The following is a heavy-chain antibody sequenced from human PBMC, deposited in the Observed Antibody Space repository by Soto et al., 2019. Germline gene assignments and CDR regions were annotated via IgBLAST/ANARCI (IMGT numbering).Heavy chain of an antibody. D-gene: IGHD6-19*01. CDR3: EISIAVAGTHRGMDV. V-gene: IGHV3-23*01. Sequence: PGGSLRLSCAASGFTFSSYAMSWVRQAPGKGLEWVSAISGSGGSTYYADSVKGRFTISRDNSKNTLYLQMNSLRAEDTAVYYCEISIAVAGTHRGMDVWGQGTTVTVSS. J-gene: IGHJ6*02. CDR1: GFTFSSYA. CDR2: ISGSGGST.